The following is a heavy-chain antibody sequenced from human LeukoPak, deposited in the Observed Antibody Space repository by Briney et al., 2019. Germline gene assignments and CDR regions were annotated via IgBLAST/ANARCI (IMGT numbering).Heavy chain of an antibody. CDR2: INSDGSST. Sequence: GGSLRLSCAASGFTFSSYWMHWVRQAPGKGLVWVSRINSDGSSTNYADSVKGRFTISRDNAKNTLYLQMNSLRAEDTDVYYCARGSRYYYDSHLDPWGQGTLVTVSS. D-gene: IGHD3-22*01. CDR3: ARGSRYYYDSHLDP. V-gene: IGHV3-74*01. J-gene: IGHJ5*02. CDR1: GFTFSSYW.